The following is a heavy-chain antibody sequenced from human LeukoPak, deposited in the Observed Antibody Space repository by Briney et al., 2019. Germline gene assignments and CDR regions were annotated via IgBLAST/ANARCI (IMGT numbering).Heavy chain of an antibody. CDR1: GFTFSSYY. V-gene: IGHV3-74*01. J-gene: IGHJ4*02. Sequence: PGGSLRLSCAASGFTFSSYYMYWVRQAPGKGPVWVSGTNTVGSTTSYADSVVKGRFTISRDNAKNSLYLQMNSLRAEDTAVYYCARNRYSGSYGVDYWGQGTLVTVSS. D-gene: IGHD1-26*01. CDR2: TNTVGSTT. CDR3: ARNRYSGSYGVDY.